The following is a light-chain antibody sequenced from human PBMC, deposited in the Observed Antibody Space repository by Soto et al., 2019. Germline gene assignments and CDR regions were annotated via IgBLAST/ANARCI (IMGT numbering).Light chain of an antibody. Sequence: QSVLPQPPSASGTPGQMVTISCSGSSSNIGSNTVNWYQQLPGTAPKLLIYSNNQRPSGVPDRFSGSKSGTSASLAISGLQSEDEADYYCAAWDDSLNGLYVFGTGTKVTVL. V-gene: IGLV1-44*01. J-gene: IGLJ1*01. CDR1: SSNIGSNT. CDR3: AAWDDSLNGLYV. CDR2: SNN.